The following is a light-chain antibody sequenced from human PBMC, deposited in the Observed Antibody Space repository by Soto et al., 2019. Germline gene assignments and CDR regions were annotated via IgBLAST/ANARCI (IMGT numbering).Light chain of an antibody. Sequence: QSVLTQPPSVSGAPGQRVTISCTGSSCNIGAGFDVHWYQQLPGTAPKLLIYSNINRSSGVPDRFSGSKSGTSASLAITGLQAEDEADYYCQSYDGSLSAVVFGGGTKVTVL. CDR2: SNI. CDR1: SCNIGAGFD. J-gene: IGLJ2*01. V-gene: IGLV1-40*01. CDR3: QSYDGSLSAVV.